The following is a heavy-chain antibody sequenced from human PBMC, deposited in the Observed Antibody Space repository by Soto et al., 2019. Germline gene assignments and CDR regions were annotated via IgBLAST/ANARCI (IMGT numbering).Heavy chain of an antibody. V-gene: IGHV3-33*01. Sequence: GGSLRLSCAASGFTFSSYGMHWVGQAPGKGLEWVAVIWYDGSNKYYADSVKGRFTISRDNSKNTLYLQMNSLRAEDTAVYYCATSLQQRPAGGAFDIWGQGTMVTVSS. CDR1: GFTFSSYG. D-gene: IGHD6-25*01. CDR3: ATSLQQRPAGGAFDI. J-gene: IGHJ3*02. CDR2: IWYDGSNK.